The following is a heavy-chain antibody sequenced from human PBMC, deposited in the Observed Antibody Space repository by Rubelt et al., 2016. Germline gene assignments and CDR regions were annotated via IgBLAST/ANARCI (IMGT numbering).Heavy chain of an antibody. CDR3: AREAYSGRYPLIDY. V-gene: IGHV1-18*01. Sequence: QVQLVQSGAEVKKPGASVKVSCKASGYTFTTYGINWVRQAPGQGLEWMGWSSDYNGNTNHAQKLQGIVTMTTDTSTSTAYMELRSLRSDDTAVYYCAREAYSGRYPLIDYWGQGTLVTVSS. CDR2: SSDYNGNT. D-gene: IGHD1-26*01. J-gene: IGHJ4*02. CDR1: GYTFTTYG.